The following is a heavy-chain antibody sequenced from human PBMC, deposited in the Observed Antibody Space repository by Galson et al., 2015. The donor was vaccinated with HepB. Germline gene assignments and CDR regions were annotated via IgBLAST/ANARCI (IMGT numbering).Heavy chain of an antibody. Sequence: SVKVSCKASGGTFSSYAISWVRQAPGQGLEWMGGIIPIFGTANYAQKFPGRVTITADESTSTAYMELSSLRSEDTAVYYCARVLPVDTAMVTSGYYYYGMDVWGQGTTVTVSS. D-gene: IGHD5-18*01. CDR1: GGTFSSYA. CDR3: ARVLPVDTAMVTSGYYYYGMDV. CDR2: IIPIFGTA. V-gene: IGHV1-69*13. J-gene: IGHJ6*02.